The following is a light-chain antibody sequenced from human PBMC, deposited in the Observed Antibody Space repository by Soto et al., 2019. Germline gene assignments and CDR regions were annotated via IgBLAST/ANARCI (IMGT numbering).Light chain of an antibody. Sequence: DIQMTQSPSSLSASVGDRVTITCRASQSISSSLNWYQQKPGKAPKLLMYAASSLQSGVPSRFSGSGSGTDFTLTISSLQPEDFATYYCQQSYSTHLWTFGQGTKVEIK. V-gene: IGKV1-39*01. J-gene: IGKJ1*01. CDR1: QSISSS. CDR2: AAS. CDR3: QQSYSTHLWT.